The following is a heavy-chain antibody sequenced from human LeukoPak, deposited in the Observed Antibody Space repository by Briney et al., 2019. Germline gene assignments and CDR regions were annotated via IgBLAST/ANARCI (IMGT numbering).Heavy chain of an antibody. CDR1: GGTFSSYA. CDR3: ARDRPPAD. V-gene: IGHV1-69*05. J-gene: IGHJ4*02. Sequence: VASVKASCKASGGTFSSYAISWVRQAPGQGLEWMGGIIPIFGTANYAQKFQGRVTITTDESTSTAYMELSSLRSEDTAVYYCARDRPPADWGQGTLVTVSS. CDR2: IIPIFGTA.